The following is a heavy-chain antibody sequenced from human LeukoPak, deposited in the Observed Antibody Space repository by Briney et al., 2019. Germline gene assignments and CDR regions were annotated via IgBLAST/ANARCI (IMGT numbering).Heavy chain of an antibody. CDR3: ARGGGAVVTLAY. CDR2: INGDGSST. D-gene: IGHD2-21*02. V-gene: IGHV3-74*01. CDR1: EFTFSAYW. Sequence: PGGSLRLSCAASEFTFSAYWMHWVRQAPGKGLVWVSRINGDGSSTNYADSVKGRLTISRDNAKSTVYLQMNSLRAEDTAVYYCARGGGAVVTLAYWGQGTPVTV. J-gene: IGHJ4*02.